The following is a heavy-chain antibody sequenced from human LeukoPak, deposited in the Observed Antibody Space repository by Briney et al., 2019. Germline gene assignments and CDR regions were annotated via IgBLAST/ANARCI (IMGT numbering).Heavy chain of an antibody. CDR2: IIPIFGTA. Sequence: SVTVSCKASGGTFSSYAISWVRQAPGQGLEWMGGIIPIFGTANYAQKFQGRVTITTDESTSTAYMELSSLRSEDTAVYYCARGVEMATIGHYFDYWGQGTLVTVSS. J-gene: IGHJ4*02. CDR3: ARGVEMATIGHYFDY. D-gene: IGHD5-24*01. CDR1: GGTFSSYA. V-gene: IGHV1-69*05.